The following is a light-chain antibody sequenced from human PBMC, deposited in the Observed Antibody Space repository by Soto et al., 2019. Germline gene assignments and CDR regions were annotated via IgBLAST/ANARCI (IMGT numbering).Light chain of an antibody. J-gene: IGLJ2*01. CDR2: ANN. CDR3: GTRDDSLSGLWI. Sequence: QSVLTQPPSASATPGQRVTMSCSGSTSNIGRNYVSWYQQLPGAAPRLLIYANNQRPSGVTDRFSGSKSGTSASLAISGLRPEDEAVYFCGTRDDSLSGLWIFGGGTKLTVL. V-gene: IGLV1-47*02. CDR1: TSNIGRNY.